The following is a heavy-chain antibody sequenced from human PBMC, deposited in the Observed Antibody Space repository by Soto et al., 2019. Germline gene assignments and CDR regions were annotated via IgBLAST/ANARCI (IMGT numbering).Heavy chain of an antibody. J-gene: IGHJ4*02. CDR3: AAKLGTTHYFDF. CDR1: GDPVSSCSYY. D-gene: IGHD7-27*01. Sequence: QVQLQESGPGLVQPSQTLSLTCSVSGDPVSSCSYYWTWVRQHPVKGLEWIGYIYHTGSTYYNPSLQSRLIMSIDTSKNQFSLHLYSVTAADTAVYFCAAKLGTTHYFDFWGQGSLVAVSS. V-gene: IGHV4-31*03. CDR2: IYHTGST.